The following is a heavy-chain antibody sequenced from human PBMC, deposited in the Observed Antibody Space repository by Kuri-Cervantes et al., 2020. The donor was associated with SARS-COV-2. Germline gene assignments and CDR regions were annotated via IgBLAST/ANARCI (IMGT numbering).Heavy chain of an antibody. Sequence: GSLRLSCAVYGGSFSGYYWSWIRQPPGKGLEWIGEINHSGSTNYNPSLKSRVTISVDTSKNQFSLKLSSVTAADTAVYYCARGQITGGDAFDIWGQGTMVTVSS. V-gene: IGHV4-34*01. CDR1: GGSFSGYY. J-gene: IGHJ3*02. CDR2: INHSGST. CDR3: ARGQITGGDAFDI. D-gene: IGHD2-8*02.